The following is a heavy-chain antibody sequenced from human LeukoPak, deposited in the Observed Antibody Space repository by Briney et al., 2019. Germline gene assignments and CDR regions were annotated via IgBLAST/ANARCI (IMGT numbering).Heavy chain of an antibody. J-gene: IGHJ3*02. D-gene: IGHD3-10*01. Sequence: GRSLRLSCAASGFTFSNYGMHRVRQAPGKGLEWVAVISYDGSNKYYAESVKGRFTISRDNSKNTLYLQMNSLRAEDTAVYYCAKTGRGGMTGAFDIWGQGTMVTVSS. CDR1: GFTFSNYG. V-gene: IGHV3-30*18. CDR2: ISYDGSNK. CDR3: AKTGRGGMTGAFDI.